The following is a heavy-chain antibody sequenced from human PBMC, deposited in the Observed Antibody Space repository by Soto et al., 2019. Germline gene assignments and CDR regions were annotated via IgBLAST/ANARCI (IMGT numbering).Heavy chain of an antibody. CDR3: ARAYGDYVFDY. Sequence: SETLSLTCAVSGDSISSYYCMWIRQPPGKGLESIGYLYYGRSANYNPSLKSRVTLSVDTSKNQFSLKLSSVTAADTAVYYCARAYGDYVFDYWGQGTLVTVSS. D-gene: IGHD4-17*01. CDR2: LYYGRSA. CDR1: GDSISSYY. J-gene: IGHJ4*02. V-gene: IGHV4-59*01.